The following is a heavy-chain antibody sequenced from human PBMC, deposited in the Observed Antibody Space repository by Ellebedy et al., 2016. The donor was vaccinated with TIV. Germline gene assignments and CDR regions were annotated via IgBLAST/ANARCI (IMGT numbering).Heavy chain of an antibody. V-gene: IGHV3-23*01. CDR3: AKDGSLRYFDWFGDY. CDR2: ISGSSGST. D-gene: IGHD3-9*01. CDR1: GFTFSSYA. J-gene: IGHJ4*02. Sequence: GESLKISCAASGFTFSSYAMSWVRQAPGKELEWVAVISGSSGSTYYADSVKGRFTISRDNSKNTLYLQMNSLRAEDKAVYYCAKDGSLRYFDWFGDYWGQGTLVTVSS.